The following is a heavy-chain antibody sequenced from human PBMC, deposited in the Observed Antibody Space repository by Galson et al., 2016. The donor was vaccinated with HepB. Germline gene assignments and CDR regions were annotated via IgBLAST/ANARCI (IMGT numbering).Heavy chain of an antibody. Sequence: GKGLEWIGYIYYSGSTSYKSSLKSRVTMSIDMSKNQFSLKLTSVTAADTAVYFCARERAMIVVVDNAYYFDYWGRGILVTVSS. CDR2: IYYSGST. V-gene: IGHV4-59*01. J-gene: IGHJ4*02. CDR3: ARERAMIVVVDNAYYFDY. D-gene: IGHD3-22*01.